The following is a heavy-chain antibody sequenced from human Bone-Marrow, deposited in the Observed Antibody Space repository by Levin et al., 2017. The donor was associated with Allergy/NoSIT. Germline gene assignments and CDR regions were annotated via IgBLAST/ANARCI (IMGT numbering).Heavy chain of an antibody. CDR2: IYSGGST. CDR3: ARKFDP. Sequence: GESLKISCAASGFTVSSNYMSWVRQAPGKGLEWVSVIYSGGSTYYADSVKGRFTISRDNSKNTLYLQMNSLRAEDTAVYYCARKFDPWGQGTLVTVSS. CDR1: GFTVSSNY. V-gene: IGHV3-53*01. J-gene: IGHJ5*02.